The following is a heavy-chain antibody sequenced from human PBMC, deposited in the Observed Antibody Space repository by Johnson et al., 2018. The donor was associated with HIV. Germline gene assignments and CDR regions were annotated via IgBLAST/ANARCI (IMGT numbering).Heavy chain of an antibody. CDR3: TTDPWGSDAFDI. J-gene: IGHJ3*02. D-gene: IGHD7-27*01. CDR2: IKSKTDGGTT. Sequence: VQLVESGGGLVQPGRSLRLSCAASGFTFSSYWMSWVRQAPGKGLEWVGRIKSKTDGGTTDYAAPVKGRFTISRDDSKNTLYLQMNSLKTEDTAVYYCTTDPWGSDAFDIWGQGTMVTVSS. V-gene: IGHV3-15*01. CDR1: GFTFSSYW.